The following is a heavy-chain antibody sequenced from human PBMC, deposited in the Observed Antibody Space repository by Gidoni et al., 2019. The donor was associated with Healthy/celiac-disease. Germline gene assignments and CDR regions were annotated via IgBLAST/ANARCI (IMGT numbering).Heavy chain of an antibody. CDR3: ASDSSGWYGDDY. V-gene: IGHV3-21*01. D-gene: IGHD6-19*01. J-gene: IGHJ4*02. CDR2: ISSSSSYI. CDR1: GFTFSSYS. Sequence: EVQLVESGGGLVKPGGSLRLSCAASGFTFSSYSMNWVRQEPGKGLEWVSSISSSSSYIYYADSGKGRFTISRDNAKNSLYLQMNSLRAEETAVYYCASDSSGWYGDDYWGQGTLVTVSS.